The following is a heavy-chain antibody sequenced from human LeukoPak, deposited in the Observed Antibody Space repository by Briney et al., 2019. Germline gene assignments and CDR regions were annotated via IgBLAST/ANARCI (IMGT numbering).Heavy chain of an antibody. D-gene: IGHD6-13*01. Sequence: PGGSLRLSCAASGFTFTSYVVHWVRQAPGKGLQWVALISYDGSNKYYADSVKGRFIISRDNSKNTLYLQMNSLRAEDTAVYYCARPRGAAAGTFGFDPWGQGTLVTVSS. V-gene: IGHV3-30*03. J-gene: IGHJ5*02. CDR1: GFTFTSYV. CDR3: ARPRGAAAGTFGFDP. CDR2: ISYDGSNK.